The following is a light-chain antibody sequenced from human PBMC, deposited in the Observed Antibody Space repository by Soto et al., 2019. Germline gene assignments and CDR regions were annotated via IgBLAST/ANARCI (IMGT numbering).Light chain of an antibody. CDR1: RSDVGGYNY. Sequence: QSALTQPASVSGSPGQSITISCTGTRSDVGGYNYVSWYQQHPGKAPKLMIFEVSNRRSGVSNRFSGSKSGNTASLTISGLQAADEADDDCISYTSTSTLVGFGTGTKLTVL. CDR2: EVS. CDR3: ISYTSTSTLVG. J-gene: IGLJ1*01. V-gene: IGLV2-14*01.